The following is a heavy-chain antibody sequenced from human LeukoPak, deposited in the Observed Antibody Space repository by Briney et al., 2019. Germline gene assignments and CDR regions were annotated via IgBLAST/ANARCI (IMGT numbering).Heavy chain of an antibody. D-gene: IGHD6-13*01. CDR2: LFHGETT. V-gene: IGHV4-38-2*01. J-gene: IGHJ1*01. CDR1: GYSISSAYY. Sequence: PSETLSLTCAVSGYSISSAYYWGWIRQPPGKGLEWIGSLFHGETTYYNPSLESRVSISADASKNQFSLKMRSVTAADTAVYYCARVGSSWYWDEHWGQGTLVTVSS. CDR3: ARVGSSWYWDEH.